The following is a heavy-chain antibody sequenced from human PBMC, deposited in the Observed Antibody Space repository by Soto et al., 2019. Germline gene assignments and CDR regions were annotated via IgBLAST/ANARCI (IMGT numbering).Heavy chain of an antibody. CDR1: GGSISSGDYY. D-gene: IGHD4-17*01. J-gene: IGHJ4*02. Sequence: SETLSLTCTVSGGSISSGDYYWSWIRQPPGKGLEWIGYIYYSGSTYYNPSLKSRVTISVDTSKNQFSLKLSSVTAADTAVYYCARGHYDYGDYSDYWGQGTLVTVSS. CDR3: ARGHYDYGDYSDY. CDR2: IYYSGST. V-gene: IGHV4-30-4*01.